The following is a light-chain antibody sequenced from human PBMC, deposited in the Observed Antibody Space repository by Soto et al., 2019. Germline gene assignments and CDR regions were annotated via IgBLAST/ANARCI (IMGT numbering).Light chain of an antibody. J-gene: IGKJ2*01. CDR2: WAS. CDR3: QHYYTTPRT. Sequence: DIVMTQSPDSLAVSLGERATINCKSSRSVLYNSNTKNYLAWYQQKPGQPPKLLIYWASTRESGVPDRFSGSGSGTDFTLTISSLQAEDVAVYYCQHYYTTPRTFGQGTKLEIK. V-gene: IGKV4-1*01. CDR1: RSVLYNSNTKNY.